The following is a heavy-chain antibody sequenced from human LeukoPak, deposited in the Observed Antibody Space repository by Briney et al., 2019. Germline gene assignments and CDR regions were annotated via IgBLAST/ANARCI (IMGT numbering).Heavy chain of an antibody. CDR1: GFTFSTYV. V-gene: IGHV3-23*01. CDR3: AKPYGLGSYYNLLDAFNI. D-gene: IGHD3-10*01. Sequence: GGSLRLSCAASGFTFSTYVMSLVRQAPGKGLEWVSAISDSGGSTYYADSVKGRFTISRDNSKNTLYLQMSSLRADDTAVYYCAKPYGLGSYYNLLDAFNIWGQGTMVTVSS. CDR2: ISDSGGST. J-gene: IGHJ3*02.